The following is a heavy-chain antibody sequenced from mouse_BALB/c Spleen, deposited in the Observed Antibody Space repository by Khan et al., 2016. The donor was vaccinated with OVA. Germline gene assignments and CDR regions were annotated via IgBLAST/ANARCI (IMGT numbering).Heavy chain of an antibody. CDR3: ARTARIKY. Sequence: EVQLVESGPGLVKPSQSLSLTCTVTGYSITSGYGWNWIRQFPGNQLEWMGYISYSGSTNYNPSLKSRISITRDTSKNQFFLQLDYVTTEDTATYYCARTARIKYWGQGTTLTVSS. CDR2: ISYSGST. D-gene: IGHD3-3*01. CDR1: GYSITSGYG. V-gene: IGHV3-1*02. J-gene: IGHJ2*01.